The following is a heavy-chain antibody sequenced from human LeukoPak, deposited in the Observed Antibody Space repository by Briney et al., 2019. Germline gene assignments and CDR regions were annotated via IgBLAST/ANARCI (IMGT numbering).Heavy chain of an antibody. D-gene: IGHD3-3*01. V-gene: IGHV3-21*01. CDR2: LYSRSSYI. Sequence: QPGGGPPIFSSAPRFTYHNYSMKSGRPAPRKGGGWGSSLYSRSSYIYYADSVKGRFTISRDNAKNSLYLQMNSLRAEDTAVYYYARVYSTIFGVVRNWFDPWGQGTLVTVSS. CDR3: ARVYSTIFGVVRNWFDP. J-gene: IGHJ5*02. CDR1: RFTYHNYS.